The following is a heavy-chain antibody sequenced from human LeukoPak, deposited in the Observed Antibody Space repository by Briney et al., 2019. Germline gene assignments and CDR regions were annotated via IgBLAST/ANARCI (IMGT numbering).Heavy chain of an antibody. J-gene: IGHJ4*02. CDR3: ASYGGYGGNYFDY. CDR2: IIPIFGTA. CDR1: GGTFSSYA. D-gene: IGHD4-23*01. Sequence: SVKVSCKASGGTFSSYAISWVRQAPGQGLEWMGRIIPIFGTANYAQKFQGRVTITTDESTSTAYMELSSLRSEDTAAYYCASYGGYGGNYFDYWGQGTLVTVSS. V-gene: IGHV1-69*05.